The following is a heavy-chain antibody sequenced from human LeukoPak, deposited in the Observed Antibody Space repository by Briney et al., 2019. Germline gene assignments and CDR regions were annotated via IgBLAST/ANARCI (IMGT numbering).Heavy chain of an antibody. CDR1: GGSVSGYY. CDR3: ARGIYCSGNNCYYYYYYMDV. CDR2: IYTSGST. J-gene: IGHJ6*03. D-gene: IGHD2-2*01. Sequence: SETLSLTCTDSGGSVSGYYWSWIRQPAGKGLEWIGRIYTSGSTNYSPSLKSRVTMSLDTSKNQFSLKLTSMTAADTAVYYCARGIYCSGNNCYYYYYYMDVWGKGTTVTVSS. V-gene: IGHV4-4*07.